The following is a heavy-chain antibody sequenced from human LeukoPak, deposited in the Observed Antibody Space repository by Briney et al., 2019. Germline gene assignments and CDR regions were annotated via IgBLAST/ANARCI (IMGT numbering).Heavy chain of an antibody. J-gene: IGHJ4*02. CDR2: IWYDGSSE. CDR1: GFTFSDYY. Sequence: GGSLRLSCAASGFTFSDYYMSWIRQAPGKGLEWVAAIWYDGSSEYYADSVKGRFTISKDNAKNTLYLQMSSLRVDDTAVYYCARDLAVGRLDFRGQGTVVTVSS. D-gene: IGHD3-16*01. CDR3: ARDLAVGRLDF. V-gene: IGHV3-33*08.